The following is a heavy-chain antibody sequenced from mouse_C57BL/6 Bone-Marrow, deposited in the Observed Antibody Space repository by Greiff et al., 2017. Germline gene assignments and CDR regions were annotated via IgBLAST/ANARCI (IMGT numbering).Heavy chain of an antibody. V-gene: IGHV5-6*01. CDR3: ARHEDGSSYNWYFDV. CDR2: ISSGGSYT. Sequence: EVHLVESGGDLVKPGGSLKLSCAASGFTFSSYGMSWVRQTPDKRLEWVATISSGGSYTYYPDRVKGRFTISRDNAKNTLYLQMSSLKSEDTAMYYCARHEDGSSYNWYFDVWGTGTTVTVSS. CDR1: GFTFSSYG. D-gene: IGHD1-1*01. J-gene: IGHJ1*03.